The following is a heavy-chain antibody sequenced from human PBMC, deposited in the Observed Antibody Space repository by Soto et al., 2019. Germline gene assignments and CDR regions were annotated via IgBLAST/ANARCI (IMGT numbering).Heavy chain of an antibody. D-gene: IGHD1-26*01. Sequence: QLQLVQSGAEVREPGSSVKVSCKASGGTFSSYTVIWVRQAPGQGLEWMGGITPTLNIDEYAEKFQGRVTITADESTSTVNMHLSSLRSEDTAVYFCARGYYSGSNPSSFDYWGQGTLVAVSS. J-gene: IGHJ4*02. CDR2: ITPTLNID. CDR1: GGTFSSYT. CDR3: ARGYYSGSNPSSFDY. V-gene: IGHV1-69*01.